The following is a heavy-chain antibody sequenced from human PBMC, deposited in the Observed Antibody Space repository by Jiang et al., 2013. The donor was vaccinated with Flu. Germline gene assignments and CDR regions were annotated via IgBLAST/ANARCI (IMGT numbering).Heavy chain of an antibody. CDR2: INHSGST. Sequence: LLKPSETLSLTCAVCGGSFSGYYWSWIRQPPGKGLEWIGEINHSGSTNYNPPLKSRVTISVDTSKNQFSLKLSSVTAADTAVYYCARVFGGDFWSGYYTDYYMDVWGKGTTVTVSS. D-gene: IGHD3-3*01. J-gene: IGHJ6*03. CDR1: GGSFSGYY. V-gene: IGHV4-34*01. CDR3: ARVFGGDFWSGYYTDYYMDV.